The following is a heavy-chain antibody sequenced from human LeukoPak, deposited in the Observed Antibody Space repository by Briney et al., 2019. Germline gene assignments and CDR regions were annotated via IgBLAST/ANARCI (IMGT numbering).Heavy chain of an antibody. D-gene: IGHD3-3*01. CDR1: GASITRSSHY. V-gene: IGHV4-39*01. J-gene: IGHJ5*02. CDR2: IDYSGSS. Sequence: SETLSLTCIVSGASITRSSHYWGWIRQSPGKGLEWIGSIDYSGSSFYSSSLKSRATISIDTSKNQFSLKLSSVTAADTAVYYCARGCPNYDFWSGYLNWFDPWGQGTLVTVSS. CDR3: ARGCPNYDFWSGYLNWFDP.